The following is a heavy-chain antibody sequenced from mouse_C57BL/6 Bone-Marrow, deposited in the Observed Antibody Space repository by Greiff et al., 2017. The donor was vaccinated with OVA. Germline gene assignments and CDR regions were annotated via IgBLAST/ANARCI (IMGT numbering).Heavy chain of an antibody. CDR3: ARELRFYYFDY. D-gene: IGHD1-1*01. CDR1: GYSITSFYD. J-gene: IGHJ2*01. CDR2: ISNSGST. Sequence: EVKLMESGPGLVKPSQSLSLTCTVTGYSITSFYDWCWIRPFPGNQLGWVGYISNSGSTNYNSSLKSRISITHDTSKNHFFLKLNSVTTEDTATYYCARELRFYYFDYWGQGTTLTVSS. V-gene: IGHV3-1*01.